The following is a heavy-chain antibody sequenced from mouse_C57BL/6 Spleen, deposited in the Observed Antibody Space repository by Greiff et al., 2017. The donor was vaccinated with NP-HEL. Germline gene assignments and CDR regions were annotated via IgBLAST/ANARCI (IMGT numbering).Heavy chain of an antibody. CDR2: INYDGSST. V-gene: IGHV5-16*01. CDR1: GFTFSDYY. CDR3: AREGGYYGSFFDY. J-gene: IGHJ2*01. Sequence: EVKVVESEGGLVQPGSSMKLSCTASGFTFSDYYMAWVRQVPEKGLEWVANINYDGSSTYYLDSLKSRFIISRDNAKNILYLQMSSLKSEDTATYYCAREGGYYGSFFDYWGQGTTLTVSS. D-gene: IGHD1-1*01.